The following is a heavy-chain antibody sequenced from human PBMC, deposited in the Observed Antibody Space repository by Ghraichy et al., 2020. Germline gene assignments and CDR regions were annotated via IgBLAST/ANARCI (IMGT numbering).Heavy chain of an antibody. CDR2: IVVGSGST. CDR1: GFTFATSA. CDR3: AATLRSSLSIFYY. D-gene: IGHD6-6*01. J-gene: IGHJ4*02. V-gene: IGHV1-58*02. Sequence: SVKVSCKASGFTFATSAMQWVRQARGERLEWIGWIVVGSGSTNYAQKFQERVTITRDMSTSTAYMELSSLRSEDTAVYYCAATLRSSLSIFYYWGQGTLVTVSS.